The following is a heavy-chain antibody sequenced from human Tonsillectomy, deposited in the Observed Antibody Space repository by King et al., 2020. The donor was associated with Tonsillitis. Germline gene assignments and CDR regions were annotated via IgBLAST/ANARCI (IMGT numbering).Heavy chain of an antibody. CDR3: ARVDYYVSGSTHYFDY. V-gene: IGHV4-34*01. J-gene: IGHJ4*02. Sequence: VQLQQWGAGLLKPSETLSLTCAVYGGAFSSYYWSWIRQPPGKGLEWIGEINHSGSTNYNPSLKSRVTISVDTSKNQFSLKLSSVTAADTAVYYCARVDYYVSGSTHYFDYWGQGTLVPVSP. CDR2: INHSGST. D-gene: IGHD3-10*01. CDR1: GGAFSSYY.